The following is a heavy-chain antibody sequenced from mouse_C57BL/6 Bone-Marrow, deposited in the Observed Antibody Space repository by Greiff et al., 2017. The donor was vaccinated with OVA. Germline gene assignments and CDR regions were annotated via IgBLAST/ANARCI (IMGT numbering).Heavy chain of an antibody. Sequence: EVKVEESGGGLVQPGGSLKLSCAASGFTFSDYGMAWVRQAPRKGPEWVAFISNLAYSIYYADTVTGRFTISRENAKNTLYLEMSSLRSEDTAMYYCARLMITDYAMDYWGQGTSVTVSS. V-gene: IGHV5-15*04. CDR1: GFTFSDYG. CDR3: ARLMITDYAMDY. D-gene: IGHD2-4*01. J-gene: IGHJ4*01. CDR2: ISNLAYSI.